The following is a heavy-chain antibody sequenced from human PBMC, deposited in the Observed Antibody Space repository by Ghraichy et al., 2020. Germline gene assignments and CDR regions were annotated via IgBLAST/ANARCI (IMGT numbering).Heavy chain of an antibody. J-gene: IGHJ4*02. CDR3: ARGRSYYYGSFKTKGYFDY. CDR2: INHSGST. Sequence: SETLSLTCAVYGGSFSGYYWSWIRQPPGKGLEWIGEINHSGSTNYNPSLKSRVTISVDTSKNQFSLKLSSVTAADTAVYYCARGRSYYYGSFKTKGYFDYWGQGTLVTVSS. D-gene: IGHD3-10*01. V-gene: IGHV4-34*01. CDR1: GGSFSGYY.